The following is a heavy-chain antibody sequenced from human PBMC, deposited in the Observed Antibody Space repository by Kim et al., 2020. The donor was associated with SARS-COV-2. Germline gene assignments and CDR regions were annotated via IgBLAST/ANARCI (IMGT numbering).Heavy chain of an antibody. CDR3: ARYYDDYCYFDY. CDR2: IYYSGST. J-gene: IGHJ4*02. V-gene: IGHV4-39*01. Sequence: SETLSLTCTVSGGSISSSSYYWGWIRQPPGKGLEWIGSIYYSGSTYYNPSLKSRVTISVDTSKNQFSLKLSSVTAADTAVYYCARYYDDYCYFDYWGQGTLVTVSS. CDR1: GGSISSSSYY. D-gene: IGHD4-17*01.